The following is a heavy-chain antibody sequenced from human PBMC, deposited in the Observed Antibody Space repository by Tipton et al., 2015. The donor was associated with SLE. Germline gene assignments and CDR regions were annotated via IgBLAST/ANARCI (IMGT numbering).Heavy chain of an antibody. D-gene: IGHD3-3*01. J-gene: IGHJ4*02. CDR3: ARDFWSGFYRRSFYFDY. Sequence: TLSLTCTVSGGSISSGSYYWSWIRQPAGKGLEWIGRIFSSGRSNYNPSLKSRVTISVDTSKNQFSLKLSSVTAADTAAYFCARDFWSGFYRRSFYFDYWGQGTLVTVSS. V-gene: IGHV4-61*02. CDR2: IFSSGRS. CDR1: GGSISSGSYY.